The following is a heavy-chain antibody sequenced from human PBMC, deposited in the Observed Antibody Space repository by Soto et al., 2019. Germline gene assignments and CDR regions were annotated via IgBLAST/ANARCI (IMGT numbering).Heavy chain of an antibody. CDR2: ISAYNGNT. CDR1: GYTFTSYG. V-gene: IGHV1-18*01. Sequence: ASVKVSCKASGYTFTSYGISWVRQAPGQGLEWMGWISAYNGNTNYAQKLQGRVTMTTDTSTSTAYMELSSLRSEDTAVYYCARDLSPGLFDYWGQGTLVTVSS. J-gene: IGHJ4*02. D-gene: IGHD3-3*02. CDR3: ARDLSPGLFDY.